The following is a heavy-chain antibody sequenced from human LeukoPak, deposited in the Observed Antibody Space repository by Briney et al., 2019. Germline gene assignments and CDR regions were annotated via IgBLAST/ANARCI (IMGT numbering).Heavy chain of an antibody. D-gene: IGHD3-16*02. CDR2: IKQDGSEK. V-gene: IGHV3-7*01. J-gene: IGHJ3*02. CDR3: ARDVFPSYYVWGSYPDSFDI. CDR1: GFTFSSYW. Sequence: GGSLRLSCAASGFTFSSYWMSWVRQAPGKGLEWVANIKQDGSEKYYVDSVKGRFTISRDNAKNSLYLQMNSLRAEDTAVYYCARDVFPSYYVWGSYPDSFDIWGQGTMVTVSS.